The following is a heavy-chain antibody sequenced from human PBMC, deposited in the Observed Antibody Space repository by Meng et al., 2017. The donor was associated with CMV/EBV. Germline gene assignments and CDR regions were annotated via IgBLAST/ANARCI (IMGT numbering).Heavy chain of an antibody. CDR2: IIPIFGTA. CDR1: GGTFSSYA. J-gene: IGHJ6*02. V-gene: IGHV1-69*05. CDR3: ARDGTSPMGENYYYGMDV. D-gene: IGHD2-2*01. Sequence: SVKVSCKASGGTFSSYAISWVRQAPGQGLEWMGGIIPIFGTANYAQKFQGRVTITTDESTSTAYMELSSLRSEDTAAYYCARDGTSPMGENYYYGMDVWGQGTTVTVSS.